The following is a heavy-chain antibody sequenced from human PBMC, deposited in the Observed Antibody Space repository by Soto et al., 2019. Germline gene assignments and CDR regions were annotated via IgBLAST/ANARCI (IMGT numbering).Heavy chain of an antibody. CDR2: ISHSEST. J-gene: IGHJ4*02. CDR1: GYSISSGYY. D-gene: IGHD5-12*01. CDR3: ARVHISGHGVDY. V-gene: IGHV4-38-2*01. Sequence: PSETLSLTCAVSGYSISSGYYWAWIRQPPGQGLEWFGSISHSESTYYNPSLKSRVTISVHTSKNQFSLDLTSVTAADTAIYYCARVHISGHGVDYWGQGTLVTVSS.